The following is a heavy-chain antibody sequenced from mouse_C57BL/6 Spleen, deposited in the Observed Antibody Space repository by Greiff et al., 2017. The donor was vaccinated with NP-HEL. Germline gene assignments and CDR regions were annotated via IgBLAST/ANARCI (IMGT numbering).Heavy chain of an antibody. Sequence: VQLQESGPELVKPGASVKISCKASGYAFSSSWMNWVKQRPGKGLEWIGRIYPGDGDTNYIGKFKGKATLTADKSSSTAYMQLSSLTSEDSAVYFCARDYYGSSYVGYAMDYWGQGTSVTVSS. CDR1: GYAFSSSW. CDR3: ARDYYGSSYVGYAMDY. J-gene: IGHJ4*01. CDR2: IYPGDGDT. D-gene: IGHD1-1*01. V-gene: IGHV1-82*01.